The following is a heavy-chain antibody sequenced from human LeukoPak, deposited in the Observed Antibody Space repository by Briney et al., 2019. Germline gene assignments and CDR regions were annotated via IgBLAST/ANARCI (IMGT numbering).Heavy chain of an antibody. V-gene: IGHV3-30*04. Sequence: GGSLRLSCVASGFRFSSYAMHWVRQAPGKGLEWVAVISYDGSNKYYADSVKGRFTISRDNSKNTLYLQTNSLRAEDTAVYYCARGRNYYGSGSPQPHDYWGQGTLVTVSS. CDR1: GFRFSSYA. CDR3: ARGRNYYGSGSPQPHDY. D-gene: IGHD3-10*01. J-gene: IGHJ4*02. CDR2: ISYDGSNK.